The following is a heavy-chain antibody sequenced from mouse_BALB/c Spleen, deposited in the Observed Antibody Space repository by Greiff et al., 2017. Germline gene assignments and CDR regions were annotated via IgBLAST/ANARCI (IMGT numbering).Heavy chain of an antibody. CDR3: ARVGDGYYYAMDY. D-gene: IGHD2-3*01. J-gene: IGHJ4*01. Sequence: EVMLVESGGGLVKPGGSLKLSCAASGFTFSSYAMSWVRQTPEKRLEWVASISSGGSTYYPDSVKGRFTISRDNARNILYLQMSSLRSEDTAMYYCARVGDGYYYAMDYWGQGTSVTVSS. V-gene: IGHV5-6-5*01. CDR1: GFTFSSYA. CDR2: ISSGGST.